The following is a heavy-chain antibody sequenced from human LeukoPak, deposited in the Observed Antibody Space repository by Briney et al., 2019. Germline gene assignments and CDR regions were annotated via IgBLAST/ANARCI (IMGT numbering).Heavy chain of an antibody. CDR1: GFTFSYAW. CDR3: AADRPFPIAQVDY. J-gene: IGHJ4*02. CDR2: FRVKTEGGTS. Sequence: PGGSLRLSCAVPGFTFSYAWMNWGRQGPGKRRGWGGRFRVKTEGGTSAYAAPVKGRSSTPRDDSTETVYLQMNTLKSEDTAVYYCAADRPFPIAQVDYWGEGALVTVSS. D-gene: IGHD2-21*01. V-gene: IGHV3-15*01.